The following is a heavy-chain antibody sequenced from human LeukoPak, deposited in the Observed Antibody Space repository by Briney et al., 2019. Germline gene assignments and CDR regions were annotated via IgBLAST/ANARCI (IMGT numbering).Heavy chain of an antibody. Sequence: GGSLRLSCAASGYTFNTYSMNWVRQAPGKGLEWVSYIISSSSAIYYADSVKGRFTISRDNAKNSLYLQMNSLRAEDTAVYYCARESYFDSSGAFDYWGQGTLVTVSS. V-gene: IGHV3-48*01. CDR2: IISSSSAI. J-gene: IGHJ4*02. D-gene: IGHD3-22*01. CDR3: ARESYFDSSGAFDY. CDR1: GYTFNTYS.